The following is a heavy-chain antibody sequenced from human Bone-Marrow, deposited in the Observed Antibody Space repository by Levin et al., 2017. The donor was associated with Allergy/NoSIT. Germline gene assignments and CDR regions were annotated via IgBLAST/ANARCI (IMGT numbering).Heavy chain of an antibody. J-gene: IGHJ6*02. CDR2: IIPTFGRA. CDR1: GGIFSRTV. V-gene: IGHV1-69*13. D-gene: IGHD6-6*01. CDR3: AGGGDVVAMIAASPPYYAMDV. Sequence: SVKVSCKTSGGIFSRTVLNWVRQAPGQGLEWMGGIIPTFGRANYAQNFQDRLTITADESTRTAYMELSSLRSEDTAVYYCAGGGDVVAMIAASPPYYAMDVWGQGTTVTVSS.